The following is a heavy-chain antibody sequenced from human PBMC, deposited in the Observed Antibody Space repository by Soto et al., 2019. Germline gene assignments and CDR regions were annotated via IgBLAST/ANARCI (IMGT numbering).Heavy chain of an antibody. V-gene: IGHV1-69*13. CDR1: GYTFSSYA. CDR2: IIPIFGTA. D-gene: IGHD1-26*01. Sequence: VKVSCKASGYTFSSYAISWVRQAPGQGLEWMGGIIPIFGTANYAQKFQGRVTITADESTSTAYMELSSLRSEDTAVYYCARGGIVGATINPFDYWGQGTLVTVSS. J-gene: IGHJ4*02. CDR3: ARGGIVGATINPFDY.